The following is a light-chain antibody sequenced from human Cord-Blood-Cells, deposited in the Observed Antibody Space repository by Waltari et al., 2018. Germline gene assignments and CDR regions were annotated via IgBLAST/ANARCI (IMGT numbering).Light chain of an antibody. Sequence: QSVLTQPPSASGTPGQRVTISCSGSSSNIGSNYVYWYQQLPGTAPKLLIYRNKQRPSGVPDRVSRSKSGTSASLAISGLRSEDEADYDWAAWDDSLSGRVFGGGTKLTVL. CDR3: AAWDDSLSGRV. CDR2: RNK. CDR1: SSNIGSNY. V-gene: IGLV1-47*01. J-gene: IGLJ3*02.